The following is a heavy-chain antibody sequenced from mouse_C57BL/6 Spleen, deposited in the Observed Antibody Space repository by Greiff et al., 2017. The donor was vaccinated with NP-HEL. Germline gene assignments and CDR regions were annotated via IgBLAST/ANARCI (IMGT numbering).Heavy chain of an antibody. J-gene: IGHJ3*01. Sequence: QVHVKQSGAELVKPGASVKLSCKASGYTFTSYWMQWVKQRPGQGLEWIGEIDPSDSYTNYNQKFKGKATLTVDTSSSTAYMQLSSLTSEDSAVYYCAREGNGSPFAYWGQGTLVTVSA. CDR1: GYTFTSYW. V-gene: IGHV1-50*01. CDR3: AREGNGSPFAY. CDR2: IDPSDSYT.